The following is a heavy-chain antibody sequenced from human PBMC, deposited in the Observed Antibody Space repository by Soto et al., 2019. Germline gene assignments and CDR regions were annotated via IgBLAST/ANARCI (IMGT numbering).Heavy chain of an antibody. CDR2: INAANGDT. CDR1: GDTFTIYG. Sequence: ASVKVSCKASGDTFTIYGIHWVRQAPGQRLEWMGWINAANGDTKYSPKFQGRVTITRDTSASPAYMELSSLRSQDTAVYYCVRRHVSATGIDWFDPGGQGTLVTVYS. CDR3: VRRHVSATGIDWFDP. J-gene: IGHJ5*02. D-gene: IGHD6-13*01. V-gene: IGHV1-3*01.